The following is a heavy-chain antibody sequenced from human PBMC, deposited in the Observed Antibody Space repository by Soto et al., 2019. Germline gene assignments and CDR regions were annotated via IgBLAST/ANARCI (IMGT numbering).Heavy chain of an antibody. CDR2: VYHTGSA. Sequence: VQLQQSGPGLVKPSRTLSLTCAVSGDSINSRNWWTWVRQSPGKGLEWIGEVYHTGSANYNPPLKARVNMSVNKAKNPFCRNPTSVTAADTAVYYCARGDSPTVTTINFFDPWGQGTLVSVSA. V-gene: IGHV4-4*02. CDR3: ARGDSPTVTTINFFDP. D-gene: IGHD4-17*01. J-gene: IGHJ5*02. CDR1: GDSINSRNW.